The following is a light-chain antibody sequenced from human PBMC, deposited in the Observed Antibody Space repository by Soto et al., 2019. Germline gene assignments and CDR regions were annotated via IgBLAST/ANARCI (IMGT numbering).Light chain of an antibody. J-gene: IGLJ2*01. V-gene: IGLV1-51*01. CDR2: DNN. CDR1: SSNIGNNY. CDR3: VAWDSSLSAVV. Sequence: QSVLTQPPSVSAAPGQKVTVSCSGTSSNIGNNYVSWYQQFPGTAPRLLIYDNNKRPSGIHARFSASKSGTSATLGITGLRTGDEADYFCVAWDSSLSAVVFGGGTKLTVL.